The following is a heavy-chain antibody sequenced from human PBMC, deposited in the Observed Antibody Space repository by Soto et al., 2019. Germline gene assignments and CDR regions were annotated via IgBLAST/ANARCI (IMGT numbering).Heavy chain of an antibody. J-gene: IGHJ6*02. CDR1: GGSISSSSYY. CDR2: IYYSGST. CDR3: ARHGTVTRPYYYYGMDV. D-gene: IGHD4-4*01. V-gene: IGHV4-39*01. Sequence: KPSETLSLTCTVSGGSISSSSYYWGWIRQPPGKGLEWIGSIYYSGSTYYNPSLKSRVTISVDTSKNQFSLKLSSVTAADTAVYYCARHGTVTRPYYYYGMDVWGQGTTVTVSS.